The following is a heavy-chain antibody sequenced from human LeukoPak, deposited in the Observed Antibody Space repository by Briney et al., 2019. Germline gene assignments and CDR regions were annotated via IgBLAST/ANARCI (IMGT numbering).Heavy chain of an antibody. CDR1: GFTFNTYA. CDR2: IKSKTDGGTT. J-gene: IGHJ3*02. Sequence: KTGGSLRLSCAASGFTFNTYAMSWVRQAPGKGLEWVGRIKSKTDGGTTDYAAPVKGRFTISRDDSKNTLYLQMNSLKTEDTAVYYCTTEGYYDILSGYSWDAFDIWGQGTMVTVSS. D-gene: IGHD3-9*01. V-gene: IGHV3-15*01. CDR3: TTEGYYDILSGYSWDAFDI.